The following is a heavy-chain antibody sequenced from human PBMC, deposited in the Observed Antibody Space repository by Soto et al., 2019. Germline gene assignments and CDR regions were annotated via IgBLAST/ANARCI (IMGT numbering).Heavy chain of an antibody. CDR3: AKTRGYSGSYNY. CDR1: GFTFSSYG. J-gene: IGHJ4*02. D-gene: IGHD1-26*01. V-gene: IGHV3-30*18. CDR2: ISYDGSNK. Sequence: GGSLRLSCAASGFTFSSYGMHWVRQAPGKGLEWVAVISYDGSNKYYADSVKGRFTISRDNSKNTLYLQMNSLRAEDTAVYYCAKTRGYSGSYNYWGQGTLVTVSS.